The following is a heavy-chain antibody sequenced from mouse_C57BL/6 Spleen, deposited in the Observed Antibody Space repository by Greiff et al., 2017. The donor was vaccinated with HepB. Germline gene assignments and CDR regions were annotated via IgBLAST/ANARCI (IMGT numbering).Heavy chain of an antibody. CDR3: AKTGGYGSSYMYFDV. V-gene: IGHV2-5*01. Sequence: VKLMESGPGLVQPSQSLSITCTASGFTFTSYGVHWVRQTPGKGLEWLGVIWRGGSTDYNAAIMSRLSTTKNNPESQVFFKMNSLQADDTAIYYCAKTGGYGSSYMYFDVWGTGTTVTVSS. CDR1: GFTFTSYG. CDR2: IWRGGST. J-gene: IGHJ1*03. D-gene: IGHD1-1*01.